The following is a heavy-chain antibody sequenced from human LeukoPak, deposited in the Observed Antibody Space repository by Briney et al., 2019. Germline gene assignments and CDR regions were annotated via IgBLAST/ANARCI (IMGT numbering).Heavy chain of an antibody. CDR1: GGSISSGGYY. CDR2: IYYSGST. V-gene: IGHV4-30-4*08. D-gene: IGHD1-26*01. Sequence: SQTLSLTCTVSGGSISSGGYYWSWIRQPPGKGLEWIGYIYYSGSTYYNPSLKSPVTISVDTSKNQFSLKLSSVTAADTAVYYCARVGPPTYYFDYWGQGTLVTVSS. CDR3: ARVGPPTYYFDY. J-gene: IGHJ4*02.